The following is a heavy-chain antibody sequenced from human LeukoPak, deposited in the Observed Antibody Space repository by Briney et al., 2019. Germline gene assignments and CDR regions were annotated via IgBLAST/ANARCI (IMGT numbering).Heavy chain of an antibody. J-gene: IGHJ3*02. CDR3: ARFMVRGVHRAFDI. CDR1: GDSINSNY. Sequence: MASETLSLTCTVSGDSINSNYWSWIRQGKGLEWIGYIYYTGSTNYNPSLKSRVTISVDTSKTYFSLKVTSLTAADTAVYYCARFMVRGVHRAFDIWGQGTMVTVSS. V-gene: IGHV4-59*01. CDR2: IYYTGST. D-gene: IGHD3-10*01.